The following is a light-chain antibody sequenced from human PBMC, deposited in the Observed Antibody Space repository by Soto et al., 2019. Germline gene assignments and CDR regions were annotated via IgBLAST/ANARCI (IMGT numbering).Light chain of an antibody. Sequence: EIVLTQSPGTLSLSPWERATLSCRASQSVSSSYLAWYQQKPGQAPRLLIYGASSRATGIPDRFSGSGSGTDFTLTISSLEPEDFTVYYCQQYNKWPLTFGQGTKVDIK. J-gene: IGKJ1*01. CDR3: QQYNKWPLT. V-gene: IGKV3-20*01. CDR2: GAS. CDR1: QSVSSSY.